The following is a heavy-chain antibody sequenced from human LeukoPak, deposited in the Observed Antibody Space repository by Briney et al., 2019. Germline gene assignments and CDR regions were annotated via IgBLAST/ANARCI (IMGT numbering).Heavy chain of an antibody. CDR1: GDTFSSYA. CDR2: IIPILGIA. J-gene: IGHJ4*02. CDR3: ARGGDILTGGNYDY. D-gene: IGHD3-9*01. Sequence: SVKVSCKASGDTFSSYAISWVRQAPGQGLEWMGRIIPILGIANYAQKFQGRVTITADKSTSTAYMELSSLRSEDTAVYYCARGGDILTGGNYDYWGQGTLVTVSS. V-gene: IGHV1-69*04.